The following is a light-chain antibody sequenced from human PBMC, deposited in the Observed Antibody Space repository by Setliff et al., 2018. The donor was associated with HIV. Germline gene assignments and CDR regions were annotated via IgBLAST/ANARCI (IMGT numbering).Light chain of an antibody. J-gene: IGLJ2*01. CDR2: DDS. CDR3: QVWDSTSDPRVV. Sequence: SYELTQPPSVSVAPGKTASMICGGMDIGGNSANWYQQKPGQAPVLVVYDDSDRPAGIPERFSASNSGNTAILTISRVEAEDEADYYCQVWDSTSDPRVVFGGGTKVTVL. CDR1: DIGGNS. V-gene: IGLV3-21*03.